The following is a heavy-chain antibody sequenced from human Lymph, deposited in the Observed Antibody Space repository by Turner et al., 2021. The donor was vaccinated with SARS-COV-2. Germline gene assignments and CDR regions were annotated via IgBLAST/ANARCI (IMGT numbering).Heavy chain of an antibody. CDR3: AKEGLSGGRLQFVPYFAY. Sequence: EVQLVESGGGVVQPGGSLRLSCAASGFTFDDYAMHWVRQAPGKGLEWVSLISGDGGSTYYADSVKGRFTISRDDSKNSLYLQINSLRTEDTALYYCAKEGLSGGRLQFVPYFAYWGQGTLVSVSS. J-gene: IGHJ4*02. CDR1: GFTFDDYA. D-gene: IGHD5-12*01. CDR2: ISGDGGST. V-gene: IGHV3-43*02.